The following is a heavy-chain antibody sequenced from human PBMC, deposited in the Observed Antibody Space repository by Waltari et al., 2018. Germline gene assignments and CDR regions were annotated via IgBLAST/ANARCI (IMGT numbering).Heavy chain of an antibody. CDR3: ATYIGASVGTAAFDV. Sequence: QLPLQESGPGLVKPSETLSLTCSFSGVSILIHRHYWGWIRQTPGQGLEWIGTKSYSGATYSSPSLKSRVTISRDTSKNQLSLKLGSVTAADTAVYYCATYIGASVGTAAFDVWGQGTKVTVSS. CDR2: KSYSGAT. D-gene: IGHD5-12*01. J-gene: IGHJ3*01. CDR1: GVSILIHRHY. V-gene: IGHV4-39*01.